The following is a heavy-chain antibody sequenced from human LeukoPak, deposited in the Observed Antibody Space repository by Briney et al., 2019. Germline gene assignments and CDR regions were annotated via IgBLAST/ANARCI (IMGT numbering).Heavy chain of an antibody. D-gene: IGHD2-21*02. CDR1: GYTFTGYY. CDR3: ARDHFLCGGDCSTTYYYYGMDV. CDR2: IDPSGGST. V-gene: IGHV1-46*01. Sequence: GASVKVSCKASGYTFTGYYMHWVRQAPGQGLEWMGIIDPSGGSTSYAQKFQGRVTMTRDTSTSTVYMELSSLRSEDTAVYYCARDHFLCGGDCSTTYYYYGMDVWGQGTTVTVSS. J-gene: IGHJ6*02.